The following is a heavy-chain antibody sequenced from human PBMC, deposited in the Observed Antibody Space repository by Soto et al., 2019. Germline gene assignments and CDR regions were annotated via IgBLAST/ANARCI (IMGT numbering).Heavy chain of an antibody. D-gene: IGHD2-15*01. J-gene: IGHJ3*02. CDR3: DRAYSDAFDI. V-gene: IGHV3-11*01. CDR2: ISSSGTGI. CDR1: GFTFSDYY. Sequence: PGGSLRLSCAASGFTFSDYYMTWIRQAPGKGLEWVSYISSSGTGIYYADSMKGRITISRDNAKKSLYLQMSSLRAEDTAVYYCDRAYSDAFDIWGQGTMVTVSS.